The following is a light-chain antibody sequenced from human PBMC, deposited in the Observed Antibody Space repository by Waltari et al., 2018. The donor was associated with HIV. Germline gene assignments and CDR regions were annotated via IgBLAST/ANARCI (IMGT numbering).Light chain of an antibody. CDR2: EVS. CDR1: TSDYGGHIY. J-gene: IGLJ2*01. V-gene: IGLV2-8*01. CDR3: SSYAGRNNLV. Sequence: SALTQPPSAPGSPGQSATLSCTAPTSDYGGHIYVSWYEQHPGKAPKLMIYEVSKRPSGVPDRFSGSKSGNTASLTVSGLQAEDEADYYCSSYAGRNNLVFGGGTKLTVL.